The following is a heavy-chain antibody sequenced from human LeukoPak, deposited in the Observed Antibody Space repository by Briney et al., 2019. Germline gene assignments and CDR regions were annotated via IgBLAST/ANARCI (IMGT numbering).Heavy chain of an antibody. Sequence: SKTLSLTCTVSGGSISSSSYYWGWIRQPPGKGLEWIGSIYYSGSTYYNPSLKSRVTISVDTSKNQFSLKLSSVTAADTAVYYCARARILTGYYTAPYFDPWGQGTLVTVSS. CDR1: GGSISSSSYY. CDR2: IYYSGST. V-gene: IGHV4-39*07. CDR3: ARARILTGYYTAPYFDP. J-gene: IGHJ5*02. D-gene: IGHD3-9*01.